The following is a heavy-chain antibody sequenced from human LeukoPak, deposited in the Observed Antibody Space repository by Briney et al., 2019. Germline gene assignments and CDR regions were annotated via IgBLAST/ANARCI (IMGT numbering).Heavy chain of an antibody. J-gene: IGHJ4*02. CDR3: AKDPYSSPYYGPGY. CDR1: GYTFTSYG. D-gene: IGHD6-19*01. Sequence: SVKVSCKASGYTFTSYGISWVRQAPGQGLEWMGGIIPIFGTANYAQKFQGRVTITADKSTSTAYMELSSLRSEDTAVYYCAKDPYSSPYYGPGYLGQGTLVTVSS. V-gene: IGHV1-69*06. CDR2: IIPIFGTA.